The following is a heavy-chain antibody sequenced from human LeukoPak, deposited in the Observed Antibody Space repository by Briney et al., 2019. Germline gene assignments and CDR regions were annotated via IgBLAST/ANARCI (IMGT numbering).Heavy chain of an antibody. V-gene: IGHV4-34*01. CDR1: GGSFSGYY. CDR2: INHSGST. D-gene: IGHD3-22*01. J-gene: IGHJ4*02. Sequence: SETLSLTCAVYGGSFSGYYWSWIRQPPGKGLEWIGEINHSGSTNHNPSLKSRVTISVDTSKNQFSLKLSSVTAADTAVYYCARYYDSSGCFDYWGQGTLVTVSS. CDR3: ARYYDSSGCFDY.